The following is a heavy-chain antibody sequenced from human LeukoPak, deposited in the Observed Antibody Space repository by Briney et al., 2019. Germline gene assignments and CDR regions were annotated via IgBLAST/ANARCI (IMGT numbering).Heavy chain of an antibody. J-gene: IGHJ4*02. Sequence: GASVKVSCKAPGYTFTSYGISWVRQAPGQGLEWMGWISAYNGNTNYAQKLQGRVTITTDESTSTAYMELSSLRSEDTAVYYCASYYYDSSGYYPASPFDYWGQGTLVTVSS. CDR2: ISAYNGNT. V-gene: IGHV1-18*01. CDR1: GYTFTSYG. CDR3: ASYYYDSSGYYPASPFDY. D-gene: IGHD3-22*01.